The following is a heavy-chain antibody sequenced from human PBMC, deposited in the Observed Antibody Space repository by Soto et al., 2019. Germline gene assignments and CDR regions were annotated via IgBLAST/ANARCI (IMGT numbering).Heavy chain of an antibody. V-gene: IGHV3-33*06. J-gene: IGHJ6*02. D-gene: IGHD6-6*01. CDR2: IWCDGSNT. CDR1: GFTFSASG. CDR3: ANLLRPTSSSANYYDYGMDV. Sequence: PGGSLRLSCAASGFTFSASGMHWVRQAPGKGLEWLSHIWCDGSNTYYADSVEGRFTISRDNSKNTLYLQMNSLRAEDTAVYYCANLLRPTSSSANYYDYGMDVWGQGTTVTVSS.